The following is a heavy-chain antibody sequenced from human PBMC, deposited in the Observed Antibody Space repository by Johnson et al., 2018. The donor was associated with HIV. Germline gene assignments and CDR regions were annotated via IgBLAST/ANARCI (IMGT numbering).Heavy chain of an antibody. D-gene: IGHD4-11*01. Sequence: QVQLVESGGGVVQPGGSLRLTCQASGFSFSNYAIHWVRQAPCKGLEWVTFIQFDGSHKYSADFVKGRFTISRDTSKKSVFLQMNNLRPEDTAVYYCAKETRDSRSAFDVWGQGTLVTVSS. CDR3: AKETRDSRSAFDV. J-gene: IGHJ3*01. CDR1: GFSFSNYA. CDR2: IQFDGSHK. V-gene: IGHV3-30*02.